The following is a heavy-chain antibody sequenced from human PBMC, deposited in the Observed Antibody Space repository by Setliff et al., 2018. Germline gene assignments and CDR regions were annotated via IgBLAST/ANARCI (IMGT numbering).Heavy chain of an antibody. CDR2: IYSSGST. CDR3: AGRGQLGPLFDS. CDR1: GGSIQTYY. J-gene: IGHJ4*02. Sequence: PSETLSLTCSVSGGSIQTYYWSWIRLPPGKALEWIGWIYSSGSTKYNPSLHSRVTIAVDRTRNHFSLKLRSVTAADTAVYYCAGRGQLGPLFDSWGQGALVTVSS. V-gene: IGHV4-59*01. D-gene: IGHD3-10*01.